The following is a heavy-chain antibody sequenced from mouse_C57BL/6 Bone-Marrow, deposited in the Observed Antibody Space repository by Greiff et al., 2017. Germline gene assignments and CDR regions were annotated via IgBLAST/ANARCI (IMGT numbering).Heavy chain of an antibody. CDR2: IYPRDGST. J-gene: IGHJ3*01. CDR1: GYTFTDHT. V-gene: IGHV1-78*01. D-gene: IGHD1-1*01. CDR3: ARRDYYGSSYGGWFAY. Sequence: QVQLQQSDAELVKPGASVKISCKVSGYTFTDHTIHWMKQRPEQGLEWIGYIYPRDGSTKYNEKFKGKATLTADKSSSTAYMQLNSLTSEDSAVYLCARRDYYGSSYGGWFAYWGQGTLVTVSA.